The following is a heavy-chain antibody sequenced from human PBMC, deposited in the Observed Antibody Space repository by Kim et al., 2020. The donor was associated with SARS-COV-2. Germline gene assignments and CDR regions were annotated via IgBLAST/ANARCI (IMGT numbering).Heavy chain of an antibody. J-gene: IGHJ4*02. CDR3: AREGGGLVNFDY. Sequence: YNPALKSRITMSVYTSETQLSQKLSSVTAADTAVYYCAREGGGLVNFDYWGQGTLVTVSS. V-gene: IGHV4-4*07. D-gene: IGHD2-15*01.